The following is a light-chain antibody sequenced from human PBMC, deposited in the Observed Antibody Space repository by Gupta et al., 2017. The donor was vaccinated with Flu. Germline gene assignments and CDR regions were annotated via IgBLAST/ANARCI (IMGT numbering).Light chain of an antibody. CDR1: SSDVGGYNY. J-gene: IGLJ2*01. Sequence: QSALTQPRSVSGSPGQSVTISCTGTSSDVGGYNYVSWYQHHPGKAPKLIIYDVNKRPSGVPDRFSGSKPGNTASLTISGLQAEDEADYYCCSYAGSYTCDVVFDGGTKLTVL. CDR2: DVN. CDR3: CSYAGSYTCDVV. V-gene: IGLV2-11*01.